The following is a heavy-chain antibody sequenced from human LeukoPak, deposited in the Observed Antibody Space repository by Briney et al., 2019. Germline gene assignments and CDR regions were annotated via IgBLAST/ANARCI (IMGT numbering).Heavy chain of an antibody. J-gene: IGHJ1*01. CDR1: GFTFSSYA. V-gene: IGHV3-23*01. D-gene: IGHD3-22*01. Sequence: GGSLRLSCAASGFTFSSYALSWVRQAPGKGLEWVSVIVGSGDTTYYADSVKGRFTISRDNSKNTLYLQMNTLRAEDTAVYYCAKLVGGYYDSSGYYYQHWGQGTLVTVSS. CDR3: AKLVGGYYDSSGYYYQH. CDR2: IVGSGDTT.